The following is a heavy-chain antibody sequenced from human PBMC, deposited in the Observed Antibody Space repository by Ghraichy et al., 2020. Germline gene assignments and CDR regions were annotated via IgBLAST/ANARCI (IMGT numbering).Heavy chain of an antibody. V-gene: IGHV4-61*02. Sequence: SPTLSLTCSVSGDSISSGTFFWNWIRQPAGKGLQWIGRISARGTTNYTPSLKSRLTFSMDTSKNQFSLKLSSVTAADTAVYYCARAGSSNFDPVDRWGQGTRVTVSS. CDR3: ARAGSSNFDPVDR. D-gene: IGHD4-11*01. CDR1: GDSISSGTFF. CDR2: ISARGTT. J-gene: IGHJ5*02.